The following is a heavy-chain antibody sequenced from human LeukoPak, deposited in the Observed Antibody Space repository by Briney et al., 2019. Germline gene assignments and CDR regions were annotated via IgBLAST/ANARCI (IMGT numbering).Heavy chain of an antibody. CDR3: ARMARVTMLLRPSYYYGMDV. Sequence: NTSETLSLTCAVYGGSFSGYYWSWIRQPPGKGLEWIGEINHSGSTNYNPSLKSRVTISVDTSKNQFSLKLSSVTAADTAVYYCARMARVTMLLRPSYYYGMDVWGQGTTVTVSS. CDR1: GGSFSGYY. J-gene: IGHJ6*02. D-gene: IGHD3-3*01. CDR2: INHSGST. V-gene: IGHV4-34*01.